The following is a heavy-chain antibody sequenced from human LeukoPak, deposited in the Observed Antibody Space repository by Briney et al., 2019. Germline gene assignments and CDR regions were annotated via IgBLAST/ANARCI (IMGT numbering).Heavy chain of an antibody. Sequence: GASVKVSCKASGGTFSSYAISWVRQAPGQGLEWMGIIKPSGVGSTTYAQKFQGRVTMTRDMSTSTVYMELSSLRSDDTAVYYCARSRTVAGTWGGYFDYWGQGTLVTVSS. V-gene: IGHV1-46*01. J-gene: IGHJ4*02. D-gene: IGHD6-19*01. CDR3: ARSRTVAGTWGGYFDY. CDR2: IKPSGVGST. CDR1: GGTFSSYA.